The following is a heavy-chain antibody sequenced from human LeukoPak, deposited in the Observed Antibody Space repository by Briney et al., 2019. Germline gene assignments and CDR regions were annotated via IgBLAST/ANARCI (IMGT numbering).Heavy chain of an antibody. CDR2: INPNSGGT. Sequence: ASVKVSCKASGYTFTGYYMHWVRQAPGQGLEWMGWINPNSGGTNYAQKFQGRVTTTRDTSISTAYMELSRLRSDDTAVYYCARDLVVAATFNHFDYWGQGTLVTVSS. CDR3: ARDLVVAATFNHFDY. CDR1: GYTFTGYY. J-gene: IGHJ4*02. V-gene: IGHV1-2*02. D-gene: IGHD2-15*01.